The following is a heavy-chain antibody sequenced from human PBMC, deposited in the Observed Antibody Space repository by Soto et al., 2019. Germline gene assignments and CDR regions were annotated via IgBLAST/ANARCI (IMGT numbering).Heavy chain of an antibody. Sequence: PSETLSLTCTVSGGSISSGDYYWSWIRQPPGKGLEWIGYIYYSGCTYYNPSLKSRVTISVDTSKNQFSLKLSSVTAADTAVYYCASRYCSSTSCYKVNWFDPWGQGTLVTVSS. CDR3: ASRYCSSTSCYKVNWFDP. CDR1: GGSISSGDYY. CDR2: IYYSGCT. D-gene: IGHD2-2*02. J-gene: IGHJ5*02. V-gene: IGHV4-30-4*01.